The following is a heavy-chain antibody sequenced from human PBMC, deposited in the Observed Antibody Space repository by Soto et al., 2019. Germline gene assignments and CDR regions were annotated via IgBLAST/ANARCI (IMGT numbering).Heavy chain of an antibody. CDR1: GFTFSYYA. Sequence: EVQLLESGGGLVQPWGSLRLSCAASGFTFSYYAMSWFRQSPGKGREWVSTVSGDCDSTYNAGCVKFRFTISIYNSKTALYPHTKSLRAEDTAVYYCAKKGLGSLTRYCSDGGCHYAFDMWGQGPMVTVSS. V-gene: IGHV3-23*01. J-gene: IGHJ3*02. D-gene: IGHD2-15*01. CDR3: AKKGLGSLTRYCSDGGCHYAFDM. CDR2: VSGDCDST.